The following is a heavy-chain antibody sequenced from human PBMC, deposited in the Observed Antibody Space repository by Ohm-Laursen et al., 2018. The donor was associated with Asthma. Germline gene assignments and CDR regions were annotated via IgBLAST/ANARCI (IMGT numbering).Heavy chain of an antibody. CDR1: GFTFSSYG. CDR2: IWYDGSNK. Sequence: SLRLSCAASGFTFSSYGIHWVRQAPGKGLEWVAVIWYDGSNKYYADSVKGRFTISRDNSKNTLYLQMNSLRAEDTAVYYCARELAVAGSDYWGQGTLVTVSS. CDR3: ARELAVAGSDY. J-gene: IGHJ4*02. D-gene: IGHD6-19*01. V-gene: IGHV3-33*01.